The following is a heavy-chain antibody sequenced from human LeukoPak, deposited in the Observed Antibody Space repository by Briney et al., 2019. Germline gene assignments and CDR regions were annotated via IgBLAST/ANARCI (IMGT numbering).Heavy chain of an antibody. V-gene: IGHV3-23*01. CDR2: ISGSGGST. CDR1: GFTFSSYA. CDR3: ARDSSGWHSPFDY. J-gene: IGHJ4*02. D-gene: IGHD6-19*01. Sequence: GGSLRLSCAASGFTFSSYAMSWVRQAPGKGLEWVSAISGSGGSTYYADSVKGRFTISRDNSKNTLYLQMNSLRVEDTAVYYCARDSSGWHSPFDYWGQGTLVTVSS.